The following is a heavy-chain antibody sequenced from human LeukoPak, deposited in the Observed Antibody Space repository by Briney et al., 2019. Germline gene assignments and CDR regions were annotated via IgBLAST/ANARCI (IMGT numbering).Heavy chain of an antibody. D-gene: IGHD1-26*01. CDR1: GGSISSGVYD. CDR2: ISYSGNT. Sequence: PSETLSLTCGVSGGSISSGVYDWSWIRQHPGKGLEWIGYISYSGNTYYNPSLKSRISISVDTSKNQFSLKLNSLTVADTAVYYCASSGSRGFGCWGQGTLVTVSS. CDR3: ASSGSRGFGC. J-gene: IGHJ4*02. V-gene: IGHV4-31*02.